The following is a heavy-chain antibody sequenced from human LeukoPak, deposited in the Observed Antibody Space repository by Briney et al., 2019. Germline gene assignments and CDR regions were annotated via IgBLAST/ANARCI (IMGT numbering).Heavy chain of an antibody. CDR2: MTYSGST. CDR3: ARSRYFDWLLFPNWFDP. CDR1: GGSVSSGSYY. J-gene: IGHJ5*02. V-gene: IGHV4-61*01. D-gene: IGHD3-9*01. Sequence: SETLSLTCTVSGGSVSSGSYYWSWIPQPPGKGLEWIGYMTYSGSTNHNPSLRSRVTISVDTSKNQFSLKLSSVSAADTAVYYCARSRYFDWLLFPNWFDPWGQGTLVTVSS.